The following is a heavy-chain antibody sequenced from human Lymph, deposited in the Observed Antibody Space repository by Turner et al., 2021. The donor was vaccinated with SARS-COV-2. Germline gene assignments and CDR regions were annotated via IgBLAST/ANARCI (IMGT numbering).Heavy chain of an antibody. Sequence: QVQLVQSGAEVNKPGASGKVSCKAPGYTFTSYDINWVRQATGQGLEWMGWMNPNSGNTGYAQKFQGRVTMTRNTSISTAYMELSSLESEDTAVYYCARGRYSGGGMDVWGQGTTVTVSS. CDR2: MNPNSGNT. D-gene: IGHD1-26*01. CDR1: GYTFTSYD. V-gene: IGHV1-8*02. J-gene: IGHJ6*02. CDR3: ARGRYSGGGMDV.